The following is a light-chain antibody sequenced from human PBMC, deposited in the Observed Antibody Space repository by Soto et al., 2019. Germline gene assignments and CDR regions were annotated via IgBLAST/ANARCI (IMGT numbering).Light chain of an antibody. Sequence: QSVLPQPASVPGSPGQSITISCTGSSSDVGGYDYVSWYQHHPGKAPKLMIHDVSNRPSGVPNRFSGSKSGNTASLTISGLQAEDEADYYCSSYTSSSTPYVFGTGTQLTVL. CDR3: SSYTSSSTPYV. V-gene: IGLV2-14*03. J-gene: IGLJ1*01. CDR2: DVS. CDR1: SSDVGGYDY.